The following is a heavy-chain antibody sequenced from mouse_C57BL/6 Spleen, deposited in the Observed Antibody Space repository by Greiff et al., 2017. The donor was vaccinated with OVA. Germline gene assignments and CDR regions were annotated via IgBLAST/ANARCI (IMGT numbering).Heavy chain of an antibody. J-gene: IGHJ2*01. CDR3: ARGTTVVATFDY. Sequence: VQLKESGAELVKPGASVKLSCTASGFNIKDYYMHWVKQRTEQGLEWIGRIDPEDGETKYAPKFQGKATITADTSSNTAYLQLSSLTSEDTAVYFCARGTTVVATFDYWGQGTTLTVSS. D-gene: IGHD1-1*01. CDR2: IDPEDGET. CDR1: GFNIKDYY. V-gene: IGHV14-2*01.